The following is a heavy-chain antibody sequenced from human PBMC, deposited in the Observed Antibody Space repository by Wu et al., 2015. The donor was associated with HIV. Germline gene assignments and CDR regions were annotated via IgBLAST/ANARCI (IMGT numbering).Heavy chain of an antibody. V-gene: IGHV1-2*02. J-gene: IGHJ5*02. D-gene: IGHD3-22*01. Sequence: QVQLVQSGPEVTKPGASVKVSCKTSGYTFTDYYMHWVRQAPGQGLEWMGWINPNSGGTNYVQKFQGRFTMTRDTSISTAYMELSSLRSDDTAVYYCARADRTEITYYYETTAWFDPWGQGTLVTVSS. CDR1: GYTFTDYY. CDR3: ARADRTEITYYYETTAWFDP. CDR2: INPNSGGT.